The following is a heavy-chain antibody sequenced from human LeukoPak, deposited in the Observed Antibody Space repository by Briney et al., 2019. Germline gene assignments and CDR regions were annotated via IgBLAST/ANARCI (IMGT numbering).Heavy chain of an antibody. J-gene: IGHJ4*02. Sequence: PSETPSLTCGVCGGLINQPNSRTWVRQPPGKGLEWIGEVNLQGSTNYSPSLMGRVAISVDKSENHVSLQFTSVTAADTAVYYGARECGPYRPLDYSGPGTLVTVSS. D-gene: IGHD2-21*01. CDR3: ARECGPYRPLDY. CDR1: GGLINQPNS. CDR2: VNLQGST. V-gene: IGHV4-4*02.